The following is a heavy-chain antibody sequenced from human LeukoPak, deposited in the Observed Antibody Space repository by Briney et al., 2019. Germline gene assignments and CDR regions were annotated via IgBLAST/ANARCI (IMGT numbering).Heavy chain of an antibody. CDR2: VSSHGNDG. Sequence: GGSLRLSCAVSEFTFSNYAMHWVRRPPGKGLEWVAVVSSHGNDGYYADSVRGRFTISRDNSKNTLYLQIDSLRLEDTAIYYCTRDAYNFNDFDYWGQGTLVTVSS. V-gene: IGHV3-30*17. J-gene: IGHJ4*02. CDR1: EFTFSNYA. CDR3: TRDAYNFNDFDY. D-gene: IGHD5-24*01.